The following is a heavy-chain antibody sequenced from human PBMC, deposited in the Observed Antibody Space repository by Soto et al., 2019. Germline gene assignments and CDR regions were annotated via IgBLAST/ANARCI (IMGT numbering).Heavy chain of an antibody. CDR1: GFTFSDYY. D-gene: IGHD5-18*01. CDR2: ISYGATPM. Sequence: QVQLVESGGGLVKPGGSLRLSCAASGFTFSDYYMGWIRQAPGMGLEWVSYISYGATPMYYADSVKGRFTISRANAKDPLYLQVNSLRADDTAVYYCARVRYSYGYSLYYYYYMDVWGKGTTVTVSS. J-gene: IGHJ6*03. CDR3: ARVRYSYGYSLYYYYYMDV. V-gene: IGHV3-11*01.